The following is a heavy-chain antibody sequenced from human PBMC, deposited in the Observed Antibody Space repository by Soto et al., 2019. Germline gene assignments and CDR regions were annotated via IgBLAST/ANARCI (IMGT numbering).Heavy chain of an antibody. V-gene: IGHV3-33*01. CDR3: ARDKNRAFDI. Sequence: HPGGCLRLSCAASGFTFSSYGMHWVRQAPGKGLEWVAVIWYDGSNKYYADSVKGRFTISRDNSKNTLYLQMNSLRVEDTAVYYCARDKNRAFDIWGQGTMVTVSS. CDR2: IWYDGSNK. CDR1: GFTFSSYG. J-gene: IGHJ3*02.